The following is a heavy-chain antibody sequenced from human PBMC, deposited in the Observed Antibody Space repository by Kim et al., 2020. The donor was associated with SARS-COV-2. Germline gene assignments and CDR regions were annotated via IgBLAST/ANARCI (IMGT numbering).Heavy chain of an antibody. CDR3: AKAQGYENNYWYFDF. J-gene: IGHJ2*01. CDR2: ISGVAGRRT. CDR1: GFTFSSYA. D-gene: IGHD5-12*01. Sequence: GGSLRLSCAASGFTFSSYAMNWVRQAPGKGLEWVSTISGVAGRRTYYADSVKGRFTISRDNSKNTLYLQMHGLRADDTAVYYCAKAQGYENNYWYFDFWGRGTLATVSS. V-gene: IGHV3-23*01.